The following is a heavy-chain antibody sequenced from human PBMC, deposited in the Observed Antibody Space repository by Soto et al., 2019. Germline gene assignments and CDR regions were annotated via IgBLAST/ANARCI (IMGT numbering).Heavy chain of an antibody. D-gene: IGHD3-10*01. V-gene: IGHV1-46*01. Sequence: QVQLVQSGAEVKKPGASVKVSCKASGYTFTSYYMHWVRQAPGQGLEWMGIINPSGGSTSYAQKFQGRVTMTRDTSTSTVYMELSSLRSEDTAVYYCAREDYGSGSHTDGMDVWGHGTTVTVSS. CDR3: AREDYGSGSHTDGMDV. CDR1: GYTFTSYY. CDR2: INPSGGST. J-gene: IGHJ6*02.